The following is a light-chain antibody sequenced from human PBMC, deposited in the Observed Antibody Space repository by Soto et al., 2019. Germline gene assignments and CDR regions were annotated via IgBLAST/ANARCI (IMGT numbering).Light chain of an antibody. Sequence: EIVMTQSPATLSVSPGERATLSCRAGQSVSSNLAWYQQKPGQAPRLLIYGASTRATGIPARFSGSGSGTEFTLTISSLQSEDFAVYYCQQYNNWPPLTFGGGTKVDIK. V-gene: IGKV3-15*01. J-gene: IGKJ4*01. CDR1: QSVSSN. CDR3: QQYNNWPPLT. CDR2: GAS.